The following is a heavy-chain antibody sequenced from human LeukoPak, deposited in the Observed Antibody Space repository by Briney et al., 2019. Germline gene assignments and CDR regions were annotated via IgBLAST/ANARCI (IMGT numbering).Heavy chain of an antibody. CDR2: IYYSGST. D-gene: IGHD4-23*01. V-gene: IGHV4-39*02. J-gene: IGHJ6*03. Sequence: PSETLSLTCTVSGGSISSTSYYWGWIRQPPGKGLEWIGSIYYSGSTYYNPSLKSRVTISVDTSKNQFSLKLSSVTAADTAVYYCARETGGNSEGYYYYYMDVWGKGTTVTVSS. CDR1: GGSISSTSYY. CDR3: ARETGGNSEGYYYYYMDV.